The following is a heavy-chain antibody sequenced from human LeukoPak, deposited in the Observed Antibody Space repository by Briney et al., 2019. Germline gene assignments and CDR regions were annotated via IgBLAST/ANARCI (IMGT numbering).Heavy chain of an antibody. CDR3: AKGPRHHILTGHYKSHCFDF. J-gene: IGHJ4*02. Sequence: ASVKVSCKASGYTFTGYYMHWVRQAPGQGLEWMGWINPNSGGTNYAQKFQGRVTMTRDTSISTAYMELGRLRSDDTAVYYCAKGPRHHILTGHYKSHCFDFWGQGTLVTVSS. CDR1: GYTFTGYY. D-gene: IGHD3-9*01. CDR2: INPNSGGT. V-gene: IGHV1-2*02.